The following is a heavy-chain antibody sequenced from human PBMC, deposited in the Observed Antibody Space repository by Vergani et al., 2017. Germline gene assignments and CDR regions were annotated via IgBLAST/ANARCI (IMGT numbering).Heavy chain of an antibody. V-gene: IGHV1-69*14. CDR2: IIPIFGTA. Sequence: QVQLVQSGAEVKKPGSSVKVSCKASGGTFSSYAISWVRQAPGQGLEWMGRIIPIFGTANYAQKFQGRVTITADKSTSTAYMELSSLRSEDTAVYYCAIDFYIGCSSTSCPDGRSYFDYWGQGTLVTVSS. CDR3: AIDFYIGCSSTSCPDGRSYFDY. CDR1: GGTFSSYA. D-gene: IGHD2-2*01. J-gene: IGHJ4*02.